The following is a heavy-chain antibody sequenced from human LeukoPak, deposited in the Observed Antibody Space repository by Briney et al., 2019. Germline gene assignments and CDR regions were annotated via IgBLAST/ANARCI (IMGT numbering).Heavy chain of an antibody. Sequence: PGGSLRLSCAASGFTFSSYSMNWVRQAPGKGLEWVSSISSSSNYIYYADSVKGRFTISRDNAKNSLYLQMNSLRAEDTAVYYCASASAGDTWGQGTLVTVSS. CDR2: ISSSSNYI. CDR1: GFTFSSYS. D-gene: IGHD3-10*01. J-gene: IGHJ4*02. CDR3: ASASAGDT. V-gene: IGHV3-21*01.